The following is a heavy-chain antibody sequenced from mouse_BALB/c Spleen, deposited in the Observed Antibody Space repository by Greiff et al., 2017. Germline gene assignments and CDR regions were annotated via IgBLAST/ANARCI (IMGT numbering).Heavy chain of an antibody. Sequence: VQLQESGPGLVAPSQSLSITCTVSGFSLTSYDISWIRQPPGKGLEWLGVIWTGGGTNYNSAFMSRLSISKDNSKSQVFLKMNSLQTDDTAIYYCVSHYYGSSYAWFAYWGQGTLVTVSA. J-gene: IGHJ3*01. CDR2: IWTGGGT. V-gene: IGHV2-9-2*01. CDR3: VSHYYGSSYAWFAY. D-gene: IGHD1-1*01. CDR1: GFSLTSYD.